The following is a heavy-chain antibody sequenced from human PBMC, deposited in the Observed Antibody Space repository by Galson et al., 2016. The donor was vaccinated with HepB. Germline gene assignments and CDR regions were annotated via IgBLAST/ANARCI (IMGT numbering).Heavy chain of an antibody. D-gene: IGHD6-13*01. CDR2: IYSGGGR. CDR3: AGGPKAAATGTWG. CDR1: GIIVSNHY. J-gene: IGHJ4*02. V-gene: IGHV3-53*03. Sequence: SLRLSCAASGIIVSNHYMTWVRQAPGKGLEWVSSIYSGGGREYAEYVKGRFTISRDNSKNTVYLQMNSLRAEDTAGYYCAGGPKAAATGTWGWGQGTQVTVSS.